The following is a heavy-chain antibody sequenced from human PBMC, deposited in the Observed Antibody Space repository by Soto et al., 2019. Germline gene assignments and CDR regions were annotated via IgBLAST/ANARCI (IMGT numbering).Heavy chain of an antibody. D-gene: IGHD3-10*01. V-gene: IGHV4-34*01. J-gene: IGHJ4*02. CDR1: GGSFSGYY. CDR3: ARGLPGGSISH. Sequence: PSETLSLTCAVYGGSFSGYYWNWIRQPPGRGLVWIGEINHSGSTNYNPSLKSRVAISVDTSKNQFSLKLSSVTAADTAVYYCARGLPGGSISHWAQGTLVTVSS. CDR2: INHSGST.